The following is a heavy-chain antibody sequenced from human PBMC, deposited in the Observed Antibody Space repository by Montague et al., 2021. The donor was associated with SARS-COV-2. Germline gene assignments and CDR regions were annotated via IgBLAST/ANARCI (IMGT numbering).Heavy chain of an antibody. CDR3: GRGRKVVPWFRYYDMDV. J-gene: IGHJ6*02. CDR2: IYHGGST. CDR1: YPSISGYY. Sequence: SETLSLTCAVSYPSISGYYWSWIRKTTGQEPECQRDIYHGGSTNYKPSLKSRATISLDKSKSQFSLKLTSVTAADTAIYYCGRGRKVVPWFRYYDMDVWGQGTTVTVSS. V-gene: IGHV4-34*01. D-gene: IGHD1-14*01.